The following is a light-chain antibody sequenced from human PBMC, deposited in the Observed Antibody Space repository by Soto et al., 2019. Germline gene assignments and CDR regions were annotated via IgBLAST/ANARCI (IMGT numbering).Light chain of an antibody. CDR3: AAWDDTLNGPI. Sequence: QPVLTQPPSASGTPGQGVVISCSGSSSNIGGNSVNWYQQFPGAAPKRLIYSSDQRPSGVPDRFSGSKSGTSASLAISGVQSEDEADYYCAAWDDTLNGPIFGGGTKLTAL. CDR2: SSD. V-gene: IGLV1-44*01. CDR1: SSNIGGNS. J-gene: IGLJ2*01.